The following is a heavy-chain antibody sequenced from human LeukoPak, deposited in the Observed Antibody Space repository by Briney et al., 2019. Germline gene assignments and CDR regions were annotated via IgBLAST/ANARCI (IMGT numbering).Heavy chain of an antibody. V-gene: IGHV3-48*04. CDR3: ASIGSDWYFDL. CDR2: ISRSSSTI. Sequence: GGSLRLSCAASGFTFSRYSMNWVRQAPGKGLEWVSYISRSSSTIYYADSVKGRFTISRDNAKNSLYLQMNSLRAEDTAVYYCASIGSDWYFDLWGRGTLVTVSS. J-gene: IGHJ2*01. CDR1: GFTFSRYS.